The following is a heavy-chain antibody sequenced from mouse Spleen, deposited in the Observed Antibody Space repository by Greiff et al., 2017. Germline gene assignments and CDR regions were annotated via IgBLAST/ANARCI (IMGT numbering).Heavy chain of an antibody. CDR3: ARQLGSRRDYAMDS. CDR1: GFTFSSYA. D-gene: IGHD3-1*01. CDR2: ISSGGGYT. J-gene: IGHJ4*01. V-gene: IGHV5-9-1*01. Sequence: EVMLVESGGGLVKPGGSLKLSCAASGFTFSSYAMSWVRQTPEKRLEWVATISSGGGYTYYPDSVKGRFTISRDNAKNTLYLQMSSLRSEDTAMYYCARQLGSRRDYAMDSWGQGTSVTVSS.